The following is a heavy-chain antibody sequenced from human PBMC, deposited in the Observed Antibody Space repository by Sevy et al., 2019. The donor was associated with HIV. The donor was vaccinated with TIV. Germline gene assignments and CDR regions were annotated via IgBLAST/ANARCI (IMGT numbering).Heavy chain of an antibody. CDR3: ARDPNSDGTDAFHI. Sequence: SETPSLTCTVSGGSISSGGHYWSWIRQHPGKGLEWIGYIYYSGTTYYNPSLKSRVTISLDTSKNQFSLKLTSVTAADTAVYFCARDPNSDGTDAFHIWGPGTMVTVSS. CDR1: GGSISSGGHY. D-gene: IGHD1-1*01. J-gene: IGHJ3*02. V-gene: IGHV4-31*03. CDR2: IYYSGTT.